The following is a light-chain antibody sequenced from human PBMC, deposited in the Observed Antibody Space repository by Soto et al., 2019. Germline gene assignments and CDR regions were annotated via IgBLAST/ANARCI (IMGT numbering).Light chain of an antibody. CDR2: SNN. CDR3: ASWDESGPYV. V-gene: IGLV1-44*01. CDR1: SSNIGGNN. Sequence: HSVLTQPPSASGTPGQRVTTSCSGSSSNIGGNNVNWYQQLPGTGPKLLIYSNNQRPSEVPDRFSGSQSGTSAALAISGLQSEDEADYYCASWDESGPYVFGPGTKVTVL. J-gene: IGLJ1*01.